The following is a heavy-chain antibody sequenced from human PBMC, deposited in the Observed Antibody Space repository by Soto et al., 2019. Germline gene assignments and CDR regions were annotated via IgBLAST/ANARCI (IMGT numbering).Heavy chain of an antibody. CDR2: ISAYNGNT. D-gene: IGHD6-13*01. CDR1: GYTFTSYG. J-gene: IGHJ6*03. Sequence: QVQLVQSGAEVKKPGASVKVSCKASGYTFTSYGISWVRQAPGQGLEWMGWISAYNGNTNYAQKLQGRVTMTTDTSTSTSYMELRSLRADDTAVYYCAGIPIAAADRLYYYYYMDVWGKGTTVTVSS. V-gene: IGHV1-18*01. CDR3: AGIPIAAADRLYYYYYMDV.